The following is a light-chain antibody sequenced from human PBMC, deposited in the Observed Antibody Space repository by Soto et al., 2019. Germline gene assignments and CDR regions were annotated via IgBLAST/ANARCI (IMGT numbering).Light chain of an antibody. Sequence: EIVLKQSPGTLSLSPGERATLSCRASHSVSSSYLAWYQQKPGQAPRLLIDGASSRATGIPDRFSGSGSGTDFTLTISRLEPEDFAVYYCQQYGSSPPYTFGQGTKLEIK. CDR2: GAS. V-gene: IGKV3-20*01. CDR3: QQYGSSPPYT. CDR1: HSVSSSY. J-gene: IGKJ2*01.